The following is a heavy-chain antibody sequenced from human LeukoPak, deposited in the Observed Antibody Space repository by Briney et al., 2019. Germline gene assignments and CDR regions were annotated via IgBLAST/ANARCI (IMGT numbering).Heavy chain of an antibody. J-gene: IGHJ6*02. CDR1: GFTFSSYA. CDR3: ARQNVVVVAATPYYYGMDV. D-gene: IGHD2-15*01. Sequence: GSLRLSCAASGFTFSSYAMSWVRQPPGKGLEWIGSIYYSGSTYYNPSLKSRVTISVDTSKNQFSLKLSSVTAADTAVYYCARQNVVVVAATPYYYGMDVWGQGTTVTVSS. CDR2: IYYSGST. V-gene: IGHV4-38-2*01.